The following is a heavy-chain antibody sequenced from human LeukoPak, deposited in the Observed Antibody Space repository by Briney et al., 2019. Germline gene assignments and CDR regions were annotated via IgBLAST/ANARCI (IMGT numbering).Heavy chain of an antibody. CDR3: TTATVAGIY. V-gene: IGHV3-15*07. J-gene: IGHJ4*02. CDR1: GFTFSSYA. CDR2: IKSKIEGGTI. Sequence: GRSLRLSCAASGFTFSSYAMNWVRQAPGKGLEWVGRIKSKIEGGTIDYATLVKGRFTISRDDSKNTLYLQMNSLKTEDTAVYYCTTATVAGIYWGQGTLVIVSS. D-gene: IGHD6-19*01.